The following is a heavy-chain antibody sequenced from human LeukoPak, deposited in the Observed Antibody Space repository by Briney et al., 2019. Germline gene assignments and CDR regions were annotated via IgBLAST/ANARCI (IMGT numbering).Heavy chain of an antibody. CDR3: ARVLGCSGGSCYSYYYYYMDV. D-gene: IGHD2-15*01. CDR2: INTNTGNP. CDR1: GYTFTSYA. J-gene: IGHJ6*03. V-gene: IGHV7-4-1*02. Sequence: GASVKVSCKASGYTFTSYAMNWVRQAPGQGLEWMGWINTNTGNPTYAQGFTGRFVFSLDTSVSTAYLQISSLKAEDTAVYYCARVLGCSGGSCYSYYYYYMDVWGKGTTVTISS.